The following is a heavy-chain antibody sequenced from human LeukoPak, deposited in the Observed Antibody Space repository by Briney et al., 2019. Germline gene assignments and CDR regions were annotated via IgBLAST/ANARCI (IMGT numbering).Heavy chain of an antibody. CDR2: ISGSSSYI. D-gene: IGHD6-19*01. Sequence: GGSLRLSCAASGFTFSSYEMNWVRQAPGKGLEWVSSISGSSSYIYYADSVKGRFTISRGNAKNSLYLQMNSLRAEDTAVYYCARDRIAVAATETSFDYWGQGTLVTVSS. CDR1: GFTFSSYE. CDR3: ARDRIAVAATETSFDY. V-gene: IGHV3-21*01. J-gene: IGHJ4*02.